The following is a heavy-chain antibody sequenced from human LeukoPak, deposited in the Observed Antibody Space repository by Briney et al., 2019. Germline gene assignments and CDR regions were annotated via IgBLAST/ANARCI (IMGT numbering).Heavy chain of an antibody. V-gene: IGHV3-9*01. CDR1: GFTFDDYA. CDR2: ISWNSGSI. J-gene: IGHJ6*02. D-gene: IGHD3-3*01. Sequence: GRSLRLSCAASGFTFDDYAMHWVRQAPGKGLEWVSGISWNSGSIGYADSVKGRFTISRDNAKNSLYLQMNSLRAEDTAVYYCAKDSGRSSFYDPDYGMDVWGQGTTVTVSS. CDR3: AKDSGRSSFYDPDYGMDV.